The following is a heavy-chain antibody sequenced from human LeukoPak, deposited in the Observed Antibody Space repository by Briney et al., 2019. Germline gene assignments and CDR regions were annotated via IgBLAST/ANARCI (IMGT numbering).Heavy chain of an antibody. Sequence: PGGSLRLSCAASGFTFSNYWMTWVHQAPGKGLEWVADIKRDGSEKYYVDSVKGRFSISRDNAKNSLYLQMNSLRAEDTAVYYCSRDRHCIGSTCYGLWGQGTRVTVSS. CDR3: SRDRHCIGSTCYGL. CDR2: IKRDGSEK. V-gene: IGHV3-7*01. J-gene: IGHJ4*02. D-gene: IGHD2-2*01. CDR1: GFTFSNYW.